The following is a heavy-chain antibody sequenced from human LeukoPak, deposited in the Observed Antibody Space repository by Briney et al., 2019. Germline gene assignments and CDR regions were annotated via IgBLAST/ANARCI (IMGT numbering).Heavy chain of an antibody. D-gene: IGHD6-13*01. V-gene: IGHV4-30-2*01. CDR3: ARVVAAASFDY. CDR1: GVSISSGGYS. J-gene: IGHJ4*02. CDR2: IYHSGST. Sequence: SETLSLTCAVSGVSISSGGYSWSWIRQPPGKGLEWIGYIYHSGSTYYNPSLKSRVTISVDRSKNQFSLKLSSVTAADTAVYYCARVVAAASFDYWGQGTLVTVSS.